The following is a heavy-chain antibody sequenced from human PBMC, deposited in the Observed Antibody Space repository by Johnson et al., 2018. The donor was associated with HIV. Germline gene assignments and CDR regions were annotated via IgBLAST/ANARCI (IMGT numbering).Heavy chain of an antibody. CDR1: GFTFNTYA. CDR2: ISSDGSNK. Sequence: QVQLVESGGGVVRPGRSLRLSCAASGFTFNTYAMHWVRQAPGRGLEWVAVISSDGSNKFYADFVKGRFTISRDNSKNTLYLQTNSLRSEDMAVYYCARDREYGLACGLAFDIWGQGTMVTVSS. V-gene: IGHV3-30-3*01. J-gene: IGHJ3*02. CDR3: ARDREYGLACGLAFDI. D-gene: IGHD3-10*01.